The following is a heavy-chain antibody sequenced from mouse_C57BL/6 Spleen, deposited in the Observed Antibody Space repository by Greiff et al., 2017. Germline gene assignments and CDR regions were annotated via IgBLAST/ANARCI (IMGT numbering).Heavy chain of an antibody. D-gene: IGHD2-2*01. Sequence: QVQLQQPGAELVKPGASVKLSCKASGYTFTSYWMQWVKQRPGQGLEWIGEIDPSDSYTNYNQKFKGKATLTVDTSSSTAYMQLSSLTSEDSAVDYCARRGSDYGYDGVDYWGQGTALTVSS. CDR2: IDPSDSYT. CDR1: GYTFTSYW. CDR3: ARRGSDYGYDGVDY. V-gene: IGHV1-50*01. J-gene: IGHJ2*01.